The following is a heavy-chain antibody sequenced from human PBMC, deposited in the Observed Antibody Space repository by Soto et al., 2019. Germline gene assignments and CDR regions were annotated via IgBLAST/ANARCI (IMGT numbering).Heavy chain of an antibody. J-gene: IGHJ6*03. D-gene: IGHD1-26*01. Sequence: SETLSLTCSVSGGSISTYFWSWIRQPTGKGLEWIGYIHFSGTTNYDPSLRSRVTMSLDTSKNQFSLKLTSVTAADTAVYYCATYSLPTTKYYYYMDVWGKGTTVTVSS. CDR3: ATYSLPTTKYYYYMDV. CDR1: GGSISTYF. V-gene: IGHV4-59*01. CDR2: IHFSGTT.